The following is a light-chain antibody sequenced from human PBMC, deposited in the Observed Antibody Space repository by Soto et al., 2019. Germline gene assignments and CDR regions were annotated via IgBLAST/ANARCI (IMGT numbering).Light chain of an antibody. V-gene: IGKV3-20*01. J-gene: IGKJ2*01. CDR2: GAS. CDR3: QQYNDWPRT. CDR1: QIISSTY. Sequence: DIVLTQSPGTLSLSPGERATLSCRASQIISSTYLGWYQQKPGQAPRLLIYGASSRATGIPDRFSGSGSGTDFTLTISRLEPEDVAVYYCQQYNDWPRTFGQGTKLEIK.